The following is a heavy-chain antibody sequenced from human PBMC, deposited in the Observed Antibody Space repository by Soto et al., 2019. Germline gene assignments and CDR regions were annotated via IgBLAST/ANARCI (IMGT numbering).Heavy chain of an antibody. Sequence: EVQLVASGGGLVQPGGSLKLSCAASGFTFSSFEMNWVRQAPGKGLEWVSYISNSGRIIYYADSVKGRFTISRDDAKNSLYLQMNSLRAEDTAVYYCAREWGTSIAAAFDYWGQGTLVTVSS. D-gene: IGHD6-6*01. V-gene: IGHV3-48*03. CDR2: ISNSGRII. J-gene: IGHJ4*02. CDR3: AREWGTSIAAAFDY. CDR1: GFTFSSFE.